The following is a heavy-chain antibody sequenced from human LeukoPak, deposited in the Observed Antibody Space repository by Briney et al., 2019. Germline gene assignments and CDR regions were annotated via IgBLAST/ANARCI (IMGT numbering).Heavy chain of an antibody. J-gene: IGHJ5*02. CDR3: ARAAPQLWFVPSWFDP. Sequence: TSETLSLTCTVSGGSISSYYWSWIRQPPGKGLEWIGYIYYSGSTNYNPSLKSRVTISVDTSKNQFSLKLSSVTAADTAVYYCARAAPQLWFVPSWFDPWGQGTLVTVSS. D-gene: IGHD3-10*01. V-gene: IGHV4-59*01. CDR1: GGSISSYY. CDR2: IYYSGST.